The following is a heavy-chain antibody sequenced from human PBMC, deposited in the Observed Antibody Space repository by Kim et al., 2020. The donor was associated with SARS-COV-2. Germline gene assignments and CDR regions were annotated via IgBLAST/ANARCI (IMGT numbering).Heavy chain of an antibody. J-gene: IGHJ6*02. CDR2: TNPKSGST. CDR1: GYTFTDYY. D-gene: IGHD3-10*01. CDR3: ARTALDSHIYGFDYGMDV. Sequence: ASVKVSCKASGYTFTDYYIHWVRQAPGQGLEWMGWTNPKSGSTKYVEKFQGRVTMTRDTSISTGYMELIILSSDDTAVYYCARTALDSHIYGFDYGMDVWGQGTTVTVSS. V-gene: IGHV1-2*02.